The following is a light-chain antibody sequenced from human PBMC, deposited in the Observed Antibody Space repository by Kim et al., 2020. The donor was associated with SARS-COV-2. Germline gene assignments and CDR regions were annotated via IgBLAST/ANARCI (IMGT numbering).Light chain of an antibody. J-gene: IGKJ5*01. Sequence: IKLTQSPSSLSTSVGDRVTITCRASQVISSYVAWYQQKPGKAPKLLIYATSTLQTGVPSRFSGSGSETEFTLSISSLQPEDFATYYCQQLDSYPITFGQGTRLEIK. CDR2: ATS. V-gene: IGKV1-9*01. CDR1: QVISSY. CDR3: QQLDSYPIT.